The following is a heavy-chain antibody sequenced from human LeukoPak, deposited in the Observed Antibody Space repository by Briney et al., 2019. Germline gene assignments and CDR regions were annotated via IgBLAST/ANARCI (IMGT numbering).Heavy chain of an antibody. Sequence: GGSLRLSCAASGFIFSSYNMNWVRQAPGKGREGVSFISTSGNTIYYVDSVKGRFTISRDNAKNSLYLQMNSLRDEDTAVYYCARKYSGSGNYFFDYWGQGTLVTVSS. CDR3: ARKYSGSGNYFFDY. D-gene: IGHD3-10*01. V-gene: IGHV3-48*02. J-gene: IGHJ4*02. CDR1: GFIFSSYN. CDR2: ISTSGNTI.